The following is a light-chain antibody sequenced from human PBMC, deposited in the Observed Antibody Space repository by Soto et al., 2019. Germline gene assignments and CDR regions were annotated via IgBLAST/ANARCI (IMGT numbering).Light chain of an antibody. V-gene: IGKV3-20*01. CDR2: GAS. J-gene: IGKJ1*01. Sequence: EILLTQSPGTLSLSPGEGATLSCRASQSVTSNYLAWYQQKPGQAPRLLIYGASSRATGIPDRFSGSGSGADFTLTISRLEPEDFAVYYCQQYGSSPWTFGQGTKVEI. CDR1: QSVTSNY. CDR3: QQYGSSPWT.